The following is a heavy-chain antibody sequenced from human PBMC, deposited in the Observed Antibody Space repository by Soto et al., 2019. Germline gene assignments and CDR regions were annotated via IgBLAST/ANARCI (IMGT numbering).Heavy chain of an antibody. CDR2: ISPISDYI. V-gene: IGHV3-21*01. D-gene: IGHD3-22*01. Sequence: GGSLRLSCPASGFTFSSHSLNWFRQAPGEGLEWVSSISPISDYIFYADSVRGRFTISRDNAKQSLYLQMSSLRAEDSAVYYCATSATRDSSGYYGSFDSWGQGALVTVSS. CDR1: GFTFSSHS. J-gene: IGHJ4*02. CDR3: ATSATRDSSGYYGSFDS.